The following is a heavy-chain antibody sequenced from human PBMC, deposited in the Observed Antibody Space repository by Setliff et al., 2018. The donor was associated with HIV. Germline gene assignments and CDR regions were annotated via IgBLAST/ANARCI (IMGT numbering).Heavy chain of an antibody. CDR1: RFTFNDYW. J-gene: IGHJ6*02. CDR3: ARGYYGSDLQNAMDV. V-gene: IGHV3-7*01. Sequence: GGSLRLSCVASRFTFNDYWMSWVRQAPGKGLEWVANIDRDGSETNYVDSVKGRFTIFRDNAKNTLYLQMDSLGGEDTAVYYCARGYYGSDLQNAMDVWGQGTTVTVS. CDR2: IDRDGSET. D-gene: IGHD3-10*01.